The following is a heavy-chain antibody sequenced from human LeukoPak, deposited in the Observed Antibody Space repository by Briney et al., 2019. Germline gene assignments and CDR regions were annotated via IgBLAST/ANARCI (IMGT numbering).Heavy chain of an antibody. Sequence: GGSLRLSCAASGFNFSYSWMSWVRQAPGKGLEWVSTTSGSGGSTNHADSVKGRFTISRDNSKNTLYLQMNSLRAEDTAVYYCAKGPLLWDWGQGTLVTVSS. CDR3: AKGPLLWD. CDR1: GFNFSYSW. D-gene: IGHD2/OR15-2a*01. V-gene: IGHV3-23*01. J-gene: IGHJ4*02. CDR2: TSGSGGST.